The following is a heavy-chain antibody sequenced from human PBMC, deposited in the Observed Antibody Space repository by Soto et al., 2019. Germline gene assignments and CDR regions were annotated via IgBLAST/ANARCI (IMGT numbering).Heavy chain of an antibody. CDR1: GLSVSDNY. J-gene: IGHJ4*01. CDR2: MYAGGDT. CDR3: VSRIPSWVFDY. Sequence: GGSLRLSCGASGLSVSDNYMGWVRQAPGRGLEWVSVMYAGGDTQYADSVKGRFTISRDKSENTLYLQMNSLRDEDTGVYFCVSRIPSWVFDYWGLGTRGTVS. D-gene: IGHD2-21*01. V-gene: IGHV3-53*01.